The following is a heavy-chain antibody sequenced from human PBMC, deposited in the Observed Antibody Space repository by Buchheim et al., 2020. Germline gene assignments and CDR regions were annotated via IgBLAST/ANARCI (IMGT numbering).Heavy chain of an antibody. V-gene: IGHV4-34*01. CDR1: GGSFSGYY. CDR2: INHSGST. J-gene: IGHJ5*02. D-gene: IGHD3-3*01. CDR3: ARDYYFWSGYYANWFDP. Sequence: QVQLQQWGAGLLKPSETLSLTCAVYGGSFSGYYWSWIRQPPGKGLEWIGEINHSGSTNYNPSLKSRVTISVDTSKNQFSLKLSSVTAADTAVYYCARDYYFWSGYYANWFDPWGQGTL.